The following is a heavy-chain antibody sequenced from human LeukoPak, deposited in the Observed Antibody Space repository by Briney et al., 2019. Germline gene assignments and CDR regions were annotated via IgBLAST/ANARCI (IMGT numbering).Heavy chain of an antibody. D-gene: IGHD6-6*01. V-gene: IGHV3-23*01. CDR1: GFTFSSYA. Sequence: AGGSLRVSCAASGFTFSSYAMNWVRQAPGKGLEWVSGISNSGGSTYYADSVKGRFTISRDNSKSTLYLQMNSLRAEDTAVYYCAKETSSSFDYWGQGTLVTVSS. CDR2: ISNSGGST. CDR3: AKETSSSFDY. J-gene: IGHJ4*02.